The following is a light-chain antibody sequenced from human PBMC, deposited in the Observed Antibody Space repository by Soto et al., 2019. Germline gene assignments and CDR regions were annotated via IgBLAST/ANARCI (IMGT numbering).Light chain of an antibody. J-gene: IGKJ1*01. CDR3: QQYNNWPQT. CDR1: QSVSIN. CDR2: GAS. Sequence: IVFTQSARTLSLSPGVRATLSCRASQSVSINLAWYQQKPGQAPRLLIYGASTRATGIPARFSGSGSGTEFTLTISSLQSEDFAVYYCQQYNNWPQTFGQGTKVDIK. V-gene: IGKV3-15*01.